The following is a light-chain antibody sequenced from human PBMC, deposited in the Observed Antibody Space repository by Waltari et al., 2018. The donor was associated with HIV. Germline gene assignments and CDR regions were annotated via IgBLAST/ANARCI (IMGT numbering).Light chain of an antibody. J-gene: IGLJ2*01. CDR3: VIWHNSAWV. V-gene: IGLV5-45*01. Sequence: QAVLTQPASLSASPGASASLTCTLRSGIDVAIYRIYWYQQKPGSPPQYLLRYKSASDKQQGSGVPSRCSGSKDASANAGILLISGLQSGDEADYYCVIWHNSAWVFGGGTKLTVL. CDR2: YKSASDK. CDR1: SGIDVAIYR.